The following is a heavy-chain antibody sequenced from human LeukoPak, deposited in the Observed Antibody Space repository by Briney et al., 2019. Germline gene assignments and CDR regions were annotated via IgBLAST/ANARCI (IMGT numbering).Heavy chain of an antibody. CDR1: GFTFSSYA. CDR2: ISGSGGST. CDR3: AKARGSSGWRFDY. Sequence: GGSLRLSCAASGFTFSSYAMSWVRQAPGKGLEWVSAISGSGGSTYYADSVKGRFTISRDNSKNTLYLQMNGLRAEDTAVYYCAKARGSSGWRFDYWGQGTLVTVSS. D-gene: IGHD6-19*01. J-gene: IGHJ4*02. V-gene: IGHV3-23*01.